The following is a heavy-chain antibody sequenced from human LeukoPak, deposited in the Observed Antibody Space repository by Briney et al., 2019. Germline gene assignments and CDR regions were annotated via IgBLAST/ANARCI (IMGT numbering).Heavy chain of an antibody. V-gene: IGHV1-8*01. D-gene: IGHD5-18*01. CDR3: ARGSADTATEFDY. CDR2: MNPNSGNT. J-gene: IGHJ4*02. Sequence: ASVKVSCKASGYTFTSYEINWVRQATGQGLEWMGWMNPNSGNTGYVQKFQGRVTMTRNTSISTAYMELSSLRSEDTAVYYCARGSADTATEFDYWGQGTLVTVSS. CDR1: GYTFTSYE.